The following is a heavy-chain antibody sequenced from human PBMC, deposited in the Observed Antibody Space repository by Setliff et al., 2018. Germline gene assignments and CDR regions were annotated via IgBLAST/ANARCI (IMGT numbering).Heavy chain of an antibody. D-gene: IGHD2-2*01. V-gene: IGHV1-18*01. Sequence: ASVKVSCKASGYTFSNYGITWVRQAPGQGLEWMGWISAYNGNTYYAQIFQGRVIMTTDTSSTTAYLDLRSLRSDDTAVYYCERLVRYCTTTSCQRTSGDDLWGQGTLVTVSS. CDR3: ERLVRYCTTTSCQRTSGDDL. CDR2: ISAYNGNT. J-gene: IGHJ5*02. CDR1: GYTFSNYG.